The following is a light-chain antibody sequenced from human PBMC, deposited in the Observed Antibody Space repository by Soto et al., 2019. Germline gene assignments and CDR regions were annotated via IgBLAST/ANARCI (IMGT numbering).Light chain of an antibody. Sequence: QSALTQPRSVSGSPGQSVTISCTGTSSDVGRYDYVSWYQQHPGKAPKLIIYDVTEWPAGVPDRFSGSKSGNTASLTISGLQAEDEADYSCCSFAGSFSYVFGGGTKLTVL. CDR3: CSFAGSFSYV. J-gene: IGLJ2*01. V-gene: IGLV2-11*01. CDR1: SSDVGRYDY. CDR2: DVT.